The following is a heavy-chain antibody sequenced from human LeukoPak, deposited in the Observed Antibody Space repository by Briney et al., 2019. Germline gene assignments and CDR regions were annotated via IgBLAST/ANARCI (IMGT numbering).Heavy chain of an antibody. CDR3: ANLKIVVDYGMDV. D-gene: IGHD3-22*01. J-gene: IGHJ6*02. Sequence: GGSLRLSCAASGFTFSDYAMHWVRQAPGKGLEWVAVISYDGSNKYYADSVKGRFTISRDNSKNTLYLQMNSLRAEDTAVYYCANLKIVVDYGMDVWGQGTTVTVSS. CDR2: ISYDGSNK. V-gene: IGHV3-30*04. CDR1: GFTFSDYA.